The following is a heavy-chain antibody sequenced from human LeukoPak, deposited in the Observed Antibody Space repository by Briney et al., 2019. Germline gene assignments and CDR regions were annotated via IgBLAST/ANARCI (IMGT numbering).Heavy chain of an antibody. CDR3: ARRGYSYGSYYFDY. J-gene: IGHJ4*02. CDR1: GGTLNSYT. CDR2: IIPIFGTA. Sequence: GASVKVSCKASGGTLNSYTITWVRQAPGQGPEWMGGIIPIFGTANYAQRSQGRVTITADKSTNTVYMDLSSLRSEDTAVYYCARRGYSYGSYYFDYWGQGTLVTVSS. D-gene: IGHD5-18*01. V-gene: IGHV1-69*06.